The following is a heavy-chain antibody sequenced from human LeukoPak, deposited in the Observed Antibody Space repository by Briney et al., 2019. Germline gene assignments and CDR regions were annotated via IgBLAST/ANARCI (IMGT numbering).Heavy chain of an antibody. J-gene: IGHJ4*02. CDR1: GFTFSNYW. CDR2: IKQDGRVK. D-gene: IGHD4-23*01. CDR3: ARDRDDGGFEY. Sequence: GGSLRLSVAAPGFTFSNYWRSWVRQAPEKGLELVANIKQDGRVKQYVDSMKGRFTISRDNAKNSLYLQMNSLRVEDTAVYYCARDRDDGGFEYWGQGTLVTVSS. V-gene: IGHV3-7*01.